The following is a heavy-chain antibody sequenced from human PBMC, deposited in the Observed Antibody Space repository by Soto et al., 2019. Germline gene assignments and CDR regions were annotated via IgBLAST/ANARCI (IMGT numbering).Heavy chain of an antibody. CDR1: GFSLSTSGVG. V-gene: IGHV2-5*02. J-gene: IGHJ4*02. CDR3: EQFYGDYGRAAY. D-gene: IGHD4-17*01. CDR2: IYWDDDK. Sequence: QITLKESGPTLVKPTQTLTLTCTFSGFSLSTSGVGVGWIRQPPGKALEWLALIYWDDDKRYSPSLKSRLTLTKQSSKNQVVLTVTNMDPVDTATYFCEQFYGDYGRAAYWGQGTLVTVSS.